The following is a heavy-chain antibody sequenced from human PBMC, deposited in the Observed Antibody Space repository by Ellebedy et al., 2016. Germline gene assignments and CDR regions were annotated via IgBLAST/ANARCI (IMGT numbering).Heavy chain of an antibody. CDR2: INHSGST. V-gene: IGHV4-34*01. Sequence: SETLSLTXAVYGGSFSGYYWSWIRQPPGKGLEWIGEINHSGSTNYNPSLKSRVTISVDTSKNQFSLKLTSVTAADTAVYYCARFSYSSSWCFDLWGRGTLVTVSS. CDR1: GGSFSGYY. CDR3: ARFSYSSSWCFDL. D-gene: IGHD6-13*01. J-gene: IGHJ2*01.